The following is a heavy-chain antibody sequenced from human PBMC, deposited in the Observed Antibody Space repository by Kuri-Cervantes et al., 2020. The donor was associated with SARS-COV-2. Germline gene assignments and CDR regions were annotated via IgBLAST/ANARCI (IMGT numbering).Heavy chain of an antibody. D-gene: IGHD5-18*01. V-gene: IGHV4-34*01. CDR3: ARLGGYRSGYNWFDP. J-gene: IGHJ5*02. CDR1: GGSLSDSY. Sequence: GSLRLSCAIYGGSLSDSYWSWIRQSPGKRLEWIGEVNHIGGANYNPSLRSRVTISVDPCKAQFSLNLISVTAADTAVYYCARLGGYRSGYNWFDPWGQGTLVTVSS. CDR2: VNHIGGA.